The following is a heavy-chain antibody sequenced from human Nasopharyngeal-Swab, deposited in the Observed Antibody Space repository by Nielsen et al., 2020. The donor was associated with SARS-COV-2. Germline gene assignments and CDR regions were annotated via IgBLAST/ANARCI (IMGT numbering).Heavy chain of an antibody. CDR2: ITSSSSTI. CDR3: TRDGLNGYYDSSGYPLRDGMDV. CDR1: QFNLTKYN. J-gene: IGHJ6*02. V-gene: IGHV3-48*02. D-gene: IGHD3-22*01. Sequence: GGSLRLSCAASQFNLTKYNMHWVRQAPGKGLEWVSYITSSSSTIYYADSVKGRFAISRDNAENAPYLQMNSLRDEDTAVYYCTRDGLNGYYDSSGYPLRDGMDVWGQGTTVTVSS.